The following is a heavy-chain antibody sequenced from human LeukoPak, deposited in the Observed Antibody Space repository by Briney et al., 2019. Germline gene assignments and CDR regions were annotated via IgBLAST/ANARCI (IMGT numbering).Heavy chain of an antibody. D-gene: IGHD2-2*01. Sequence: SETLSLTCAVYGGSFIGYYWSRLRQPPGKGLEWLWDINHSGSTKNNPSLKSRVTISVDTSKNQFSLKLSSVTAADTAVYYCASRSSSTSCSDYWGQGTLVTVSS. CDR3: ASRSSSTSCSDY. CDR1: GGSFIGYY. J-gene: IGHJ4*02. CDR2: INHSGST. V-gene: IGHV4-34*01.